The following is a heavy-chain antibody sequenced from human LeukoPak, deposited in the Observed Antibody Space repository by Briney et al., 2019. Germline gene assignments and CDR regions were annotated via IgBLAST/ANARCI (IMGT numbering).Heavy chain of an antibody. CDR2: FDPEDGET. CDR1: GYTLTELS. CDR3: ATDRMYNWNDGGLDY. Sequence: ASVKVSCKASGYTLTELSMHWVRQAPGKGLEWMGGFDPEDGETIYAQKFQGRVTMTEDTSTYTAYMELSSLRSEDTAVYYCATDRMYNWNDGGLDYWGQGTLVTVSS. J-gene: IGHJ4*02. V-gene: IGHV1-24*01. D-gene: IGHD1-20*01.